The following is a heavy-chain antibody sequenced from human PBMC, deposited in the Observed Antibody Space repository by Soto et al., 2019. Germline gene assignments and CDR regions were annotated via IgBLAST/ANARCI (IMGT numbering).Heavy chain of an antibody. CDR1: GYTFTGYY. Sequence: QVQLVQSGAEVKMPGASVKVSCTASGYTFTGYYLHWVRQAPGQGLEWMGWINPNSGGTNYTQKFQGRVTMTRDTSISTAYMDLSRLRPDDTAVYYCARGAIAEDYWGQGTLVTVSS. V-gene: IGHV1-2*02. D-gene: IGHD6-13*01. CDR2: INPNSGGT. J-gene: IGHJ4*02. CDR3: ARGAIAEDY.